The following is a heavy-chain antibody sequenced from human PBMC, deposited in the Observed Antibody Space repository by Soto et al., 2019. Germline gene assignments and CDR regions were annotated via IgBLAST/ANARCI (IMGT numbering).Heavy chain of an antibody. CDR1: VVSVSSNSAA. V-gene: IGHV6-1*01. D-gene: IGHD6-13*01. Sequence: SQTLSLTCAISVVSVSSNSAAWNWIRQCPSRGLEWLGRTYYRSNWYNDYAVSVKSRITINPYTPTNQFSLQLHSVTPEDTAVYYCARAVLGPPPVRNIAGVSWSPYPWFDPWGQGTLVTVSS. J-gene: IGHJ5*02. CDR2: TYYRSNWYN. CDR3: ARAVLGPPPVRNIAGVSWSPYPWFDP.